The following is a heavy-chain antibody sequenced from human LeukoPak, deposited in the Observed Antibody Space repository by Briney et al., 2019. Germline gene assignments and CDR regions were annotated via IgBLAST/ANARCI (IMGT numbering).Heavy chain of an antibody. Sequence: PGGSLRLSCAASGFTVSSNYMSWVRQAPGKGLEWVSVIYSGGSTYYADSVKGRFTISRDNSKNTLYLQMNSLRAEDTAVYYCARDLTRVTTNGMDVWGQGTTVTVSS. CDR3: ARDLTRVTTNGMDV. J-gene: IGHJ6*02. V-gene: IGHV3-66*01. CDR2: IYSGGST. D-gene: IGHD4-17*01. CDR1: GFTVSSNY.